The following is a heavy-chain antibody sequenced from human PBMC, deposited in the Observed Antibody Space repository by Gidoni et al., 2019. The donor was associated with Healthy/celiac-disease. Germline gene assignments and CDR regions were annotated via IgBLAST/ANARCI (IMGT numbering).Heavy chain of an antibody. CDR2: INHSGST. CDR3: ARGSKPLPY. Sequence: QVQLQQWGAGLLKPSETLSLTCAVKGGSFSGYYWSWIRQPPGKGLEWIGEINHSGSTNYNPSLKSRVTISVDTSKNQFSLKLSSVTAADTTVYYCARGSKPLPYWGQGTLVTVSS. V-gene: IGHV4-34*01. J-gene: IGHJ4*02. CDR1: GGSFSGYY.